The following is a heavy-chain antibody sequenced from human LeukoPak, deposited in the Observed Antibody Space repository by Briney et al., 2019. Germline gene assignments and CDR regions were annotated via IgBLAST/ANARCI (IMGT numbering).Heavy chain of an antibody. Sequence: ASVKVSCKASGYTFTSYDINWGRQSTGQGREWRGWMNPNSVNTAYAQKFQGRVTMTTTTSISTAYMQLSSLRSEATAVYYCARVAGAMTPKTDYWGQGTLVTVSS. CDR2: MNPNSVNT. CDR3: ARVAGAMTPKTDY. V-gene: IGHV1-8*01. CDR1: GYTFTSYD. J-gene: IGHJ4*02.